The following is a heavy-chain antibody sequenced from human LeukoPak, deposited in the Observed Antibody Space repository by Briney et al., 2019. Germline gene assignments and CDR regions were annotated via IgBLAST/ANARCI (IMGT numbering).Heavy chain of an antibody. CDR2: IYYSGST. J-gene: IGHJ4*02. V-gene: IGHV4-59*01. Sequence: SETLSLTCTASGGSISSYYWSWIRQPPGKGLEWMGYIYYSGSTNYNPSLKSRVTISVDTSKNQFSLKLSSVTAADTAVYYCARALDSLVGPQDFDYWGQGTLVTVSS. CDR3: ARALDSLVGPQDFDY. CDR1: GGSISSYY. D-gene: IGHD1-26*01.